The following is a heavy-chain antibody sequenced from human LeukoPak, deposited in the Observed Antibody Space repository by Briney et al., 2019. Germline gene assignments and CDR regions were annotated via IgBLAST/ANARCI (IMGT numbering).Heavy chain of an antibody. J-gene: IGHJ3*02. CDR1: GFTFSSYW. CDR3: ARVRSGSYRRPEAFDI. V-gene: IGHV3-74*01. CDR2: INSDGSST. D-gene: IGHD1-26*01. Sequence: GGSLRLSCAASGFTFSSYWMHWVRQAPGKGLVWVSRINSDGSSTSYADSVKGRFTISRHNSKNTLYLQMNSLRAEDTAVYCCARVRSGSYRRPEAFDIWGQGTMVTVSS.